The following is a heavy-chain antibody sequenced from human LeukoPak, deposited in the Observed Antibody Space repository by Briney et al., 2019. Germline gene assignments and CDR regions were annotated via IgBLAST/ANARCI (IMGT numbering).Heavy chain of an antibody. D-gene: IGHD2-15*01. V-gene: IGHV3-74*01. Sequence: GGSLRLSCAASGLTFSNYWMHWVRQAPGEGLVWVSHIKTDGSTTTYADSVKGRFTISRDNAKNTLFLQMSSLTAEDTAVYYCARGGYCSGGSCYGTDYGMDVWGQGTAVTVSS. CDR1: GLTFSNYW. CDR2: IKTDGSTT. CDR3: ARGGYCSGGSCYGTDYGMDV. J-gene: IGHJ6*02.